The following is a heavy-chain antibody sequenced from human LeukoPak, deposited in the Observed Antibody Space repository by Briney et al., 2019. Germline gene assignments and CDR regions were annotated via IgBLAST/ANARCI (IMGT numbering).Heavy chain of an antibody. D-gene: IGHD6-19*01. Sequence: GGSLRLSCAASGFTFISNYMSWVRQAPGKGLEWVSIIYSDGNTHYADSVKGRFTISRDNSKNTLFLQMNSLRAEDAAVYYCARGASTSGWNSFDSWGQGTLVTASS. J-gene: IGHJ4*02. V-gene: IGHV3-66*01. CDR3: ARGASTSGWNSFDS. CDR1: GFTFISNY. CDR2: IYSDGNT.